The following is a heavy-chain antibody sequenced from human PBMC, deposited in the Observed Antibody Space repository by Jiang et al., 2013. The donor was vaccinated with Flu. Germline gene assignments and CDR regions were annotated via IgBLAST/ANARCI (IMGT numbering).Heavy chain of an antibody. Sequence: GSGLVKPSETLSLTCTVSGGSVSSGSYYWSWIRQPPGKGLEWIGYIYYSGSTNYNPSLKSRVTISVDTSKNQFSLKLSSVTAADTAVYYCAREGTLEPWVDYYFDYWGQGTLVTVSS. CDR1: GGSVSSGSYY. D-gene: IGHD1-1*01. CDR3: AREGTLEPWVDYYFDY. V-gene: IGHV4-61*01. CDR2: IYYSGST. J-gene: IGHJ4*02.